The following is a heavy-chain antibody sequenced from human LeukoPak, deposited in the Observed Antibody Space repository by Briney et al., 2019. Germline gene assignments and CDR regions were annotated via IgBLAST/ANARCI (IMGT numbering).Heavy chain of an antibody. J-gene: IGHJ4*02. V-gene: IGHV3-30*14. CDR3: ARVVRGYYDNSGSDY. CDR2: ISYDGSNK. CDR1: GFTFSSYA. D-gene: IGHD3-22*01. Sequence: PGGSLRLSCAASGFTFSSYAMHWVRQAPGKGLEWVAVISYDGSNKYYADSVKGRFTISRDNSKNTVFLQMNSLRAEDTAVYYCARVVRGYYDNSGSDYWGQGTLVTVSS.